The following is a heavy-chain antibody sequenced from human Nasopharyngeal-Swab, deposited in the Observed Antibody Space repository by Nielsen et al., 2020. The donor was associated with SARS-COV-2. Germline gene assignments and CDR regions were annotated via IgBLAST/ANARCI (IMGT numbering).Heavy chain of an antibody. V-gene: IGHV3-30-3*01. CDR1: GFTFSSSA. CDR2: ISYDGSNK. D-gene: IGHD3-22*01. J-gene: IGHJ4*02. Sequence: GESLKISCAASGFTFSSSAMHWVRQAPGKGLGWVADISYDGSNKYFADSVKGRFTISRDNSKNTLYLQMNSLRAEDTAVYYCASPPLDSSGYYYGFHYWGRGTLVTVSS. CDR3: ASPPLDSSGYYYGFHY.